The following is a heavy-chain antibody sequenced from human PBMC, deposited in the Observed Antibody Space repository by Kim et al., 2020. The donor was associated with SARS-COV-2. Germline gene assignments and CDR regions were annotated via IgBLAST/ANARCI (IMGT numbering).Heavy chain of an antibody. CDR3: ANSQGPEVGATDY. CDR2: ISYDGSNK. J-gene: IGHJ4*02. V-gene: IGHV3-30*18. D-gene: IGHD1-26*01. Sequence: GGSLRLSCAASGFTFSSYGMHWVRQAPGKGLEWVAVISYDGSNKYYADSVKGRFTISRDNSKNTLYLQMNSLRAEDTAVYYCANSQGPEVGATDYWGQGTLVTVSS. CDR1: GFTFSSYG.